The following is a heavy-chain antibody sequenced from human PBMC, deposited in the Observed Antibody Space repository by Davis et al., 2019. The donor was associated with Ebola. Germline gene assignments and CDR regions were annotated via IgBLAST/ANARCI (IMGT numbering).Heavy chain of an antibody. J-gene: IGHJ3*02. Sequence: SETLSLTCAVYGGSFSGYYWSWIRQHPGKGLEWIGYIYYSGSTYYNPSLKSRVTISVDTSKNQFSLKLSSVTAADTAVYYCARDGFPHDAFDIWGQGTMVTVSS. CDR1: GGSFSGYY. CDR2: IYYSGST. V-gene: IGHV4-31*11. CDR3: ARDGFPHDAFDI.